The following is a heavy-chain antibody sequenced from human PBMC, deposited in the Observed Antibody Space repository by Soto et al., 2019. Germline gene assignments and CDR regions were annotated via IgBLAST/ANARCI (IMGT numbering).Heavy chain of an antibody. CDR3: ARRSYSSGWSLFDY. D-gene: IGHD6-19*01. CDR2: IYYSGSN. J-gene: IGHJ4*02. Sequence: QLQLQESGPGLVKPSETLSLTCTVSGGSISSSSYYWGWIRQPPGKGLEWIGSIYYSGSNYYNPSLKSRVTISVDTSKNQFSLKLSSVTAADTAVYYCARRSYSSGWSLFDYWGQGTLVTVSS. V-gene: IGHV4-39*01. CDR1: GGSISSSSYY.